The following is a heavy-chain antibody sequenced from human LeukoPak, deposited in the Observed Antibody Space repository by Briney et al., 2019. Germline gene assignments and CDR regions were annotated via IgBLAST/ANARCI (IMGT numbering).Heavy chain of an antibody. Sequence: SETLSLTCSVSGYSISSGYYWGWIRQPPGKGLEWTGSLSHSGSTFYNPSLKSRITMSVETSRNQFSLKLSSVTAADTALYYCARDLSGATTFDYWGQGTLVTVSS. J-gene: IGHJ4*02. D-gene: IGHD1-26*01. CDR2: LSHSGST. CDR1: GYSISSGYY. CDR3: ARDLSGATTFDY. V-gene: IGHV4-38-2*02.